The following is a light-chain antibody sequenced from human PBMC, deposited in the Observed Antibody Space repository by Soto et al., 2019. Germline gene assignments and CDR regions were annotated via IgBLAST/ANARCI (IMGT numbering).Light chain of an antibody. Sequence: DIQMTQSPSSLSASVGDRVTITCRTSQSIRSSLNWYQQKPGKAPNLLIYAASRLQSGVPSRFSGSGSGIDFTLTSSSLPPAEFATYYCQQSYSTPFTFGPGTKVDIK. CDR2: AAS. CDR1: QSIRSS. V-gene: IGKV1-39*01. J-gene: IGKJ3*01. CDR3: QQSYSTPFT.